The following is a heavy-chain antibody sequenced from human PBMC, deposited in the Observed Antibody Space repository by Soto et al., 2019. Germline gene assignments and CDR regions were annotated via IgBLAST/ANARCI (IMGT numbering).Heavy chain of an antibody. V-gene: IGHV4-59*01. D-gene: IGHD5-18*01. CDR2: IYYSGST. Sequence: QVQLQESGPGLVKPSETLSLTCTVSGGSISSYYWSWIRQSPGKGLEWIGYIYYSGSTKYNPSLKSRVTISVDTSKNRFSLKLSSVTAAGTAVYYCARGRGDTAMAWYYWGQGTLVTVSS. CDR1: GGSISSYY. CDR3: ARGRGDTAMAWYY. J-gene: IGHJ4*02.